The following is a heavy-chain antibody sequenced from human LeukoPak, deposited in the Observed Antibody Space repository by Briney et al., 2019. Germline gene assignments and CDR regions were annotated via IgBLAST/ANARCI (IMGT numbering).Heavy chain of an antibody. CDR2: IISSSTI. V-gene: IGHV3-69-1*01. CDR3: ARAADIVVVPAAMQWYFQH. D-gene: IGHD2-2*01. CDR1: GFTFSDYY. Sequence: GGSVRLSCAASGFTFSDYYMNWVRQAPGKGLEWVSSIISSSTIYYADSVKGRFTISRDNAKNSLYLQMNSLRAEDTAVYYCARAADIVVVPAAMQWYFQHWGQGTLVTVSP. J-gene: IGHJ1*01.